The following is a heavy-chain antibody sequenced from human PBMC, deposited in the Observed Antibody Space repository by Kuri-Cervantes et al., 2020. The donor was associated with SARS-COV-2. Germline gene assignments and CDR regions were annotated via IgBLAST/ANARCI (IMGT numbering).Heavy chain of an antibody. CDR1: GFTFTSSA. CDR2: IVVGSGNT. CDR3: VAVSLVLEWFDAFDI. Sequence: SVKVSCKASGFTFTSSAMQWVRQARGQRLEWIGWIVVGSGNTNYAQKFQERVTITRDMSTSTAYMELSSLRSEDTAVYYCVAVSLVLEWFDAFDIWGQGTMVTVSS. J-gene: IGHJ3*02. D-gene: IGHD3-3*01. V-gene: IGHV1-58*02.